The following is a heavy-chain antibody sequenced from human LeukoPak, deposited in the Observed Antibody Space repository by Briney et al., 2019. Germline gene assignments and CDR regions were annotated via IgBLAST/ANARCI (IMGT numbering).Heavy chain of an antibody. J-gene: IGHJ4*02. Sequence: GGSLRLSCVASGFTFSNHAMTWVRRAPGKGLVWVSRIISDGITTTYADSVKGRFTISRDNAKNTLYLQMNSLRADDTAVYYCARDPGGYHYGHFDFWGQGTLVTVSS. CDR3: ARDPGGYHYGHFDF. CDR1: GFTFSNHA. D-gene: IGHD5-18*01. CDR2: IISDGITT. V-gene: IGHV3-74*01.